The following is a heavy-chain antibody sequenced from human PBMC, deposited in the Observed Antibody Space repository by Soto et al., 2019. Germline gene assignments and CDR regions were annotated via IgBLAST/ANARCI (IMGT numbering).Heavy chain of an antibody. Sequence: QVQLVESGGGVVQPGTSLRLSCAASGFTFSTSVMHWVRQAPGKGLEWVALISHDGSGKVYIDSVKGRFTISRDNSKNTMYVEMNSLRNEDTAVYHCAREDDSSGYAGTFHHWGQGTLVIVSS. CDR2: ISHDGSGK. CDR1: GFTFSTSV. D-gene: IGHD3-22*01. CDR3: AREDDSSGYAGTFHH. J-gene: IGHJ1*01. V-gene: IGHV3-30-3*01.